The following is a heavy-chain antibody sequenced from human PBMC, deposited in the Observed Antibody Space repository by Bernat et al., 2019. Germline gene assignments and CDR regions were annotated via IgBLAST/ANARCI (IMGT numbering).Heavy chain of an antibody. CDR1: GGSISSYY. CDR3: ASGGTDYGDPLNY. CDR2: IYYSGST. D-gene: IGHD4-17*01. J-gene: IGHJ4*02. Sequence: QVQLQESGPGLVKPSETLSLTCTVSGGSISSYYWSWIRQPPGKGLEWIGYIYYSGSTNYNPSLKSRVTISVDTSKNQFSLRLGSVTAADTAVYYCASGGTDYGDPLNYWGQGTLVTVSS. V-gene: IGHV4-59*01.